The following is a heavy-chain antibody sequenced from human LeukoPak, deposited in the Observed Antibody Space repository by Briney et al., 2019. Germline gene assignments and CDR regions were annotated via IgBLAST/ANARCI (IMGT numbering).Heavy chain of an antibody. CDR2: IRNKDTKYTT. Sequence: GGSLRLSCAASGFTFSDHYMDWVRQAPGKGLEWVGRIRNKDTKYTTEYAASVEGRFTISRDDSKNSLYLQMNSLKTEDTAVYYCARGLGSLVPGYWGQGTLVTVSS. CDR1: GFTFSDHY. V-gene: IGHV3-72*01. D-gene: IGHD3-16*01. CDR3: ARGLGSLVPGY. J-gene: IGHJ4*02.